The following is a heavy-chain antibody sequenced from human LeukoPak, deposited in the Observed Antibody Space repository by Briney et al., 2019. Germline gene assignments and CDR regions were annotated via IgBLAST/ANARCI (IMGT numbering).Heavy chain of an antibody. Sequence: PGRSLRLSCAASGFTFSSYAMHWVRQAPGKGLEWVAVISYDGSNKYYADSVKGRFTISRDNSKNTLYLQMNSLRAEDTAVYYCARVVEWLDDLDYWGQGTLVTVSS. CDR3: ARVVEWLDDLDY. CDR1: GFTFSSYA. CDR2: ISYDGSNK. J-gene: IGHJ4*02. D-gene: IGHD6-19*01. V-gene: IGHV3-30*04.